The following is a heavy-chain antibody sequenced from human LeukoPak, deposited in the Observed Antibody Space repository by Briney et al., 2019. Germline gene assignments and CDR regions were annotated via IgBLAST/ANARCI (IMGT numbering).Heavy chain of an antibody. J-gene: IGHJ6*03. V-gene: IGHV3-23*01. CDR1: GITLSNYG. CDR3: ARLGGGYYYYYYYMDV. D-gene: IGHD2-15*01. Sequence: GGSLRLSCAVSGITLSNYGMSWVRQAPGKGLEWVAGISDSGGRTNYADSVKGRFTISRDNSKNTLYLQMNSLRAEDTAVYYCARLGGGYYYYYYYMDVWGKGTTVTVSS. CDR2: ISDSGGRT.